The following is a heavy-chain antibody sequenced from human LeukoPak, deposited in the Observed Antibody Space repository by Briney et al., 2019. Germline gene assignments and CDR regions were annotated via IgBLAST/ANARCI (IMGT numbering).Heavy chain of an antibody. CDR3: ARHPGLLPLVDAFDI. D-gene: IGHD1-1*01. Sequence: GESLKISCKGSGYSFTSYWISWVRQMPGKGLEGMGRIEPSDSYTNYSPSFQGHVTISADKSISTAYLQWSSLKASDTAMYYCARHPGLLPLVDAFDIWGQGTMVTVSS. CDR2: IEPSDSYT. V-gene: IGHV5-10-1*01. J-gene: IGHJ3*02. CDR1: GYSFTSYW.